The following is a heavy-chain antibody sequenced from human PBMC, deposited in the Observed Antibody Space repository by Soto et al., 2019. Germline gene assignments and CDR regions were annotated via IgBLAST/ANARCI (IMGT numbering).Heavy chain of an antibody. D-gene: IGHD3-22*01. J-gene: IGHJ4*02. V-gene: IGHV4-31*03. CDR3: ARESNYYDSSGYPTFDY. CDR1: GGSISSDGYS. CDR2: IYYSGSS. Sequence: SETLSLTCTVSGGSISSDGYSWSWIRQHPGKGLEWIGYIYYSGSSYYNPSLKSRFSMSVDTSKNQFSLKLSSVTAADTAAYYCARESNYYDSSGYPTFDYWGQGTLVTVSS.